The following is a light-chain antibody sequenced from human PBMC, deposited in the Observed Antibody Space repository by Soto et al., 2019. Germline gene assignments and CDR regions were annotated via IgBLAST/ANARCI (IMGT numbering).Light chain of an antibody. J-gene: IGLJ2*01. V-gene: IGLV2-8*01. CDR2: EVY. CDR3: SSHAGSINVA. CDR1: SSDVGGYDY. Sequence: QSALTQPPSASGSPGQSVTISCTGSSSDVGGYDYVSWYQQHPGKAPKLMIYEVYKRPSGVPDRFSGSKSGNTASLTVSGLQAEYEADYYCSSHAGSINVAFGGGTKLTVL.